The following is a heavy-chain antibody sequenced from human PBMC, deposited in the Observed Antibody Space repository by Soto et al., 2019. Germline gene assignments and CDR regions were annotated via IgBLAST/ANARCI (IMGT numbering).Heavy chain of an antibody. CDR2: VYYTGST. D-gene: IGHD2-21*02. Sequence: SETLSLTCTVSGASIKSTDYYWSWIRQAPGKGLEWIGYVYYTGSTYYNPSLMSRLTISVDTSKNQFSLKLTSVTAAETAVYYCVRTAREGAVAPHWFDRWGQGTQVTVSS. J-gene: IGHJ5*02. CDR1: GASIKSTDYY. CDR3: VRTAREGAVAPHWFDR. V-gene: IGHV4-30-4*01.